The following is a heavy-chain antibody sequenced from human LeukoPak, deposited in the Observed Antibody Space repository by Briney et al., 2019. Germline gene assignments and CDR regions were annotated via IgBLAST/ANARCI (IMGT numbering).Heavy chain of an antibody. J-gene: IGHJ4*02. D-gene: IGHD6-6*01. CDR2: IIPIFGTA. V-gene: IGHV1-69*01. CDR3: ARGTLPYSSSDHFDY. CDR1: GGTFSSYA. Sequence: SVKVSCKASGGTFSSYAISWVRQAPGQGLEWMGGIIPIFGTANYAQKFQGRVTITADESTSTAYMELSSLRSEDTAVYYCARGTLPYSSSDHFDYWGQGTLVTVSS.